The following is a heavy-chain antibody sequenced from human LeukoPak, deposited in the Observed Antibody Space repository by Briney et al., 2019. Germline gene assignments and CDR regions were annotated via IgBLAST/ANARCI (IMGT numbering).Heavy chain of an antibody. J-gene: IGHJ4*02. CDR2: ISMSGSSI. Sequence: GGSLRLSCAASGFTFSNAWMSWVRQAPGKGLEWVSHISMSGSSIHYADSVKGRFTISRDNAKNSLYLQMNNLRAEDTAVYYCARDLGDFWSGYFRHPGGGYFDSWGQGTLVTVSS. D-gene: IGHD3-3*01. V-gene: IGHV3-11*04. CDR1: GFTFSNAW. CDR3: ARDLGDFWSGYFRHPGGGYFDS.